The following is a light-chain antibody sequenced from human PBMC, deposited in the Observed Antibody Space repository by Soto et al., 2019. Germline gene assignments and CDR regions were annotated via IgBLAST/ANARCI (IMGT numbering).Light chain of an antibody. J-gene: IGKJ1*01. V-gene: IGKV3-20*01. CDR2: GAS. CDR1: QSVGSSY. CDR3: QQYSNPPKWT. Sequence: EIVLTQSPGTLSLSPGERATLSCRASQSVGSSYLAWYQQKPGQAPRLLIYGASTRATGIPDRFSGSGSGTDFTLPISRKEPEDFAVYYCQQYSNPPKWTVGQGTKGEIK.